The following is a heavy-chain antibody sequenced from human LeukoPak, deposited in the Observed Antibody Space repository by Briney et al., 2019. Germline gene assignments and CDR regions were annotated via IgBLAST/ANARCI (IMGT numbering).Heavy chain of an antibody. CDR3: ARDLKGYDNAFDI. D-gene: IGHD5-12*01. J-gene: IGHJ3*02. V-gene: IGHV4-59*01. Sequence: PSETLSLTCTVSGGSISSYYWSWIRQPPGKGLEWIGYIYYSGSTNYNPSLKSRVTISVDTSKNQFSLKLSSVTAADTAVYYCARDLKGYDNAFDIWGQGTMVTVSS. CDR2: IYYSGST. CDR1: GGSISSYY.